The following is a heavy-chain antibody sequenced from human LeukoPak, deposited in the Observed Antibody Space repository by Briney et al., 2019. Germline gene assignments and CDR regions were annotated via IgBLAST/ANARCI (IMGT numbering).Heavy chain of an antibody. CDR3: ATVTGELFRFYFDY. V-gene: IGHV1-24*01. J-gene: IGHJ4*02. CDR1: GGTFSSYA. Sequence: ASVKVSCKASGGTFSSYAISWVRQAPGKGLEWMGGFDPEDGEIIYAQRFQGRVTMTEDTSTDTAYMELSSLRSEDTAVYYCATVTGELFRFYFDYWGQGTLVTVSS. CDR2: FDPEDGEI. D-gene: IGHD3-10*01.